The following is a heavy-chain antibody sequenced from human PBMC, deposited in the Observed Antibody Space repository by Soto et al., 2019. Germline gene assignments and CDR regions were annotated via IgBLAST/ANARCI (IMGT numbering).Heavy chain of an antibody. J-gene: IGHJ4*02. Sequence: SVEVSFKASCYTSTSLGICWVRQAPGQGLEWMGWISAYNGNTNYAQKLQGRVTMTTDTSTTTAYMEVRSLRSDDTAVYYCATVAYSSGLDYWGQGTLVTVSS. V-gene: IGHV1-18*01. D-gene: IGHD6-19*01. CDR3: ATVAYSSGLDY. CDR2: ISAYNGNT. CDR1: CYTSTSLG.